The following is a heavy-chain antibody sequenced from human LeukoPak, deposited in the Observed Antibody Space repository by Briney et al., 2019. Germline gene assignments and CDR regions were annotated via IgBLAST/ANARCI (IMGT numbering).Heavy chain of an antibody. CDR1: GFTFDDYG. CDR3: ARVLRRGYCSGGSCYSGFDY. D-gene: IGHD2-15*01. J-gene: IGHJ4*02. Sequence: GGSLRLSCAASGFTFDDYGMSWVRQAPGKGLEWVSGINWNGGSTGYADSVKGRFTISRDNAKNSLYLQMNSLRAEDTALYYCARVLRRGYCSGGSCYSGFDYWGQGTLVTVSS. CDR2: INWNGGST. V-gene: IGHV3-20*04.